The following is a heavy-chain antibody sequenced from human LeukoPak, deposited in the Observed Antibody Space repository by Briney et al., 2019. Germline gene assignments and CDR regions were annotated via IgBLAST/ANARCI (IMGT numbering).Heavy chain of an antibody. Sequence: PSETLSLTCTVSGGSISSSSYYWGWIRQPPGKGLEWIGSIYYSGSTYYNPSFKSRVTISVDTSKNQFSLKLSSVTAADTAVYYCARLLLWFGELGWFDPWGQGTLVTVSS. CDR2: IYYSGST. CDR3: ARLLLWFGELGWFDP. V-gene: IGHV4-39*01. J-gene: IGHJ5*02. D-gene: IGHD3-10*01. CDR1: GGSISSSSYY.